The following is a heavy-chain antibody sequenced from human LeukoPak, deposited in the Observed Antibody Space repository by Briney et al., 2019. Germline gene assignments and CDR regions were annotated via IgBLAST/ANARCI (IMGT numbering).Heavy chain of an antibody. Sequence: SVKVPCKASGGTFSSYAISWVRQASGQGLEWMGGIIPIFGTANYAQKFQGRVTITADESTSTAYMELSSLRSEDTAVYYGARDPLYYYDPTAQPPDYWGQGTLVTVSS. J-gene: IGHJ4*02. CDR1: GGTFSSYA. D-gene: IGHD3-22*01. CDR3: ARDPLYYYDPTAQPPDY. CDR2: IIPIFGTA. V-gene: IGHV1-69*13.